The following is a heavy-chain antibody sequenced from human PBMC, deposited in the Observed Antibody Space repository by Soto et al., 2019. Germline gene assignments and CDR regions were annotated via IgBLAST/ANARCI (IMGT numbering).Heavy chain of an antibody. J-gene: IGHJ4*02. CDR3: AGTILTGYYTFDY. CDR1: GGSVSSGSHY. D-gene: IGHD3-9*01. Sequence: SETLSLTCTVSGGSVSSGSHYWSWIRQPPGKGLEWIGYIYYSGGTNYNPSLKSRVTISVDTSKNQFSLKLSSVTAADTAVYYCAGTILTGYYTFDYWGQGTLVTVSS. V-gene: IGHV4-61*01. CDR2: IYYSGGT.